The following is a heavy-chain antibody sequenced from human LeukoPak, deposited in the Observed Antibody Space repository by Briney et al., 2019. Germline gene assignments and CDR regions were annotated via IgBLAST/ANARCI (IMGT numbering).Heavy chain of an antibody. D-gene: IGHD6-19*01. J-gene: IGHJ4*02. V-gene: IGHV3-11*01. CDR1: GFTFSDYY. Sequence: GGSLRLSCAASGFTFSDYYMSWIRQAPGKGMEWVSYVSSSGSSRYYADSVKGRFTISRDNAKNSLYLQMNSLRAEDTAVYYCARDAVDLDYWGQGTLVTVSS. CDR2: VSSSGSSR. CDR3: ARDAVDLDY.